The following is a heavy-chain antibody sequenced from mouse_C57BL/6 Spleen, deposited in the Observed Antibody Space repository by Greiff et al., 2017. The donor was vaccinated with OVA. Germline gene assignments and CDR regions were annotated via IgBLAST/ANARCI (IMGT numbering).Heavy chain of an antibody. J-gene: IGHJ1*03. V-gene: IGHV3-6*01. CDR2: ISYDGSN. Sequence: EVKLMESGPGLVKPSQSLSLTCSVTGYSITSGYYWNWIRQFPGNKLEWMGYISYDGSNNYNPSLKNRISITRDTSKNQFFLKLNSVTTEDTATYYCARDPHYYGSSYGYFDVWGTGTTVTVSS. D-gene: IGHD1-1*01. CDR1: GYSITSGYY. CDR3: ARDPHYYGSSYGYFDV.